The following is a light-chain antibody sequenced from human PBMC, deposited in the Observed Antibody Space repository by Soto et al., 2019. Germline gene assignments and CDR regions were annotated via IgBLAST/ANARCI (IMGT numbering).Light chain of an antibody. Sequence: QSVLTQPPSASGTPGQRITISCSGSSSNIGRDTVRWFQQLPGTAPKLLIYNNNQRPSGVPDRFSGSKSGTSASLAISGLQSEDEADYYCTSWDDRLSGFYVFGTGTKVTVL. CDR3: TSWDDRLSGFYV. V-gene: IGLV1-44*01. CDR2: NNN. J-gene: IGLJ1*01. CDR1: SSNIGRDT.